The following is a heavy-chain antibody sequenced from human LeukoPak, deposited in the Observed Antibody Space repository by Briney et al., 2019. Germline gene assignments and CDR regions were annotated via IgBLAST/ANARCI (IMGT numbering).Heavy chain of an antibody. CDR3: ARIRDGDYADY. Sequence: SGPVLVKPTETLTLTCTVSGFSLSNGRMGVSWIRQPPGKALEWLAHIFSNDEKSYRTSLKSRLTISKDTSKSQVVLTMTNMDPVDTATYYCARIRDGDYADYWGQGTLVTVSS. D-gene: IGHD4-17*01. J-gene: IGHJ4*02. CDR1: GFSLSNGRMG. V-gene: IGHV2-26*01. CDR2: IFSNDEK.